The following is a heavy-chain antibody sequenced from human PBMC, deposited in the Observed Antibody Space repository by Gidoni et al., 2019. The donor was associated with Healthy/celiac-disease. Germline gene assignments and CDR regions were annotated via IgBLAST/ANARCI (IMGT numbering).Heavy chain of an antibody. J-gene: IGHJ6*03. CDR3: ARAVIAARPLFSHGYYYYMDV. D-gene: IGHD6-6*01. V-gene: IGHV3-48*01. CDR1: GFTFSSYR. CDR2: ISSSSSTI. Sequence: EVQLVESGGGLVQPGGSLRLSCAASGFTFSSYRMNWVRQAPGKGLEWVSYISSSSSTIYYADSVKGRFTISRDNAKNSLYLQMNSLRAEDTAVYYCARAVIAARPLFSHGYYYYMDVWGKGTTVTVSS.